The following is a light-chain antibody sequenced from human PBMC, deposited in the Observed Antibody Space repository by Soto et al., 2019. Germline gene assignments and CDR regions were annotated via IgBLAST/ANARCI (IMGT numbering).Light chain of an antibody. CDR2: YMS. J-gene: IGKJ1*01. CDR1: QYVGSR. CDR3: HQRQSWPRT. Sequence: EIVLAQSPATLSSSPGETATLSCRASQYVGSRLAWYQHKPGQAPRLLIYYMSKRATGIPARFSGSGSGTDCTLTISSLAPDDFAIYYCHQRQSWPRTFGQGTKVEIK. V-gene: IGKV3-11*01.